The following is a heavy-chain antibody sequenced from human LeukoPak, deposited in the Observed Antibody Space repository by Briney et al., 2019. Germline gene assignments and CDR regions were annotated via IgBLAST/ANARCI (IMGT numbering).Heavy chain of an antibody. CDR2: VSSTGGRT. V-gene: IGHV3-23*01. CDR1: GFTFSTYA. J-gene: IGHJ5*02. Sequence: PGGSLRLSCAASGFTFSTYAMSWVRQAPGKGLEWVSVVSSTGGRTYYADSVKGRFTISRDNSKNTLYLQMNSLRAEDTALYYCVKASSSSPQYNWFDAWGQGTLVTVSS. D-gene: IGHD6-6*01. CDR3: VKASSSSPQYNWFDA.